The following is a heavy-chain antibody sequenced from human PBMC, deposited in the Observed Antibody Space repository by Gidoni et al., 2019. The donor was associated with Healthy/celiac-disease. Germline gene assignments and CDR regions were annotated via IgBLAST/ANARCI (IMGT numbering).Heavy chain of an antibody. CDR2: IIPIFGTA. D-gene: IGHD1-26*01. Sequence: QVQLVQSGAEVKKPGSPVKVSCKASGGTCSSYAISWVRQAPGQGLEWMGGIIPIFGTANYAQKFQGRVTITADKSTSTAYMELSSLRSEDTAVYYCASRLSNFKIVGATEYYYYYMDVR. J-gene: IGHJ6*03. CDR3: ASRLSNFKIVGATEYYYYYMDV. CDR1: GGTCSSYA. V-gene: IGHV1-69*06.